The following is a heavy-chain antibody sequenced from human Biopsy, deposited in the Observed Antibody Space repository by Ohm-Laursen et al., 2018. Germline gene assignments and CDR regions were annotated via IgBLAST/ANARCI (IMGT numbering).Heavy chain of an antibody. CDR3: ARGDYFDSNGYFWFDP. CDR1: GGSISRGGSY. D-gene: IGHD3-22*01. Sequence: TLSLTCAVSGGSISRGGSYWSWIRQRPGKGLEWIGNIFNSANTYYNPSLKNLITISGDTSKNQFSLKLNSVTAADTAVYYCARGDYFDSNGYFWFDPWGQGTLVTVSS. V-gene: IGHV4-31*01. J-gene: IGHJ5*02. CDR2: IFNSANT.